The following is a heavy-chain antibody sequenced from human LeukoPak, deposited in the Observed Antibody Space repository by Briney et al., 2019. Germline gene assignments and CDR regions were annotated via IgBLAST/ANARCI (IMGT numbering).Heavy chain of an antibody. CDR2: IYYSGST. CDR3: ARAIWGYYGSGSYLYYYYYYMDV. CDR1: GGSISSSSYY. Sequence: SETLSLTCTVSGGSISSSSYYWGWIRQPPGKGLEWIGSIYYSGSTYYNPSLKSRVTISVDTSKNQFSLKLSSVTAADTAVYYCARAIWGYYGSGSYLYYYYYYMDVWGKGTTVTVSS. J-gene: IGHJ6*03. V-gene: IGHV4-39*07. D-gene: IGHD3-10*01.